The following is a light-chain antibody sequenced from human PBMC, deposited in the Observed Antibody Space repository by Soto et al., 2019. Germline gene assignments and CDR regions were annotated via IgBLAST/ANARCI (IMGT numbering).Light chain of an antibody. CDR1: QSIRSW. Sequence: DIQMTQSPSTLSASVGDRVTIICRASQSIRSWLAWYQQKPGKAPKLLIYKASNLESGVPSRFSGSGSGTEFTLTISSLQPDDFATYYCQQYDNYPYTFGQGTKLEIK. CDR3: QQYDNYPYT. J-gene: IGKJ2*01. V-gene: IGKV1-5*03. CDR2: KAS.